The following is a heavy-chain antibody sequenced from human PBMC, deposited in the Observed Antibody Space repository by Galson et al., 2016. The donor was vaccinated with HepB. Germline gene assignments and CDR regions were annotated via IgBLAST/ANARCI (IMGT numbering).Heavy chain of an antibody. CDR2: IYPGDSDA. D-gene: IGHD5-18*01. Sequence: QSGAEVKKPGESLRISCEASGYSFARFWIGWVRQLPGKGLEWMGIIYPGDSDAGYSPSLQGQVTISVDKSINTAYLQWSSLKASDTAMYYCARQPLHSYGRSYLDLWGQGTLVTVSS. J-gene: IGHJ4*02. CDR1: GYSFARFW. V-gene: IGHV5-51*01. CDR3: ARQPLHSYGRSYLDL.